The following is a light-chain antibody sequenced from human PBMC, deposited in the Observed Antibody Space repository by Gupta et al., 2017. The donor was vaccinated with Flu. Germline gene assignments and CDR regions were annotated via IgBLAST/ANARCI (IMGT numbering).Light chain of an antibody. CDR3: QQEDSAPQT. V-gene: IGKV3-20*01. J-gene: IGKJ1*01. CDR1: HSVSHNY. Sequence: EIVLPQSPGTLSLSPGERATLSCRASHSVSHNYLAWYQQKPGQAPRLLIYGASSRASGIPDRFRGSGSGTEFTLTISRREPEDFAGYHCQQEDSAPQTFGQGTKVEIK. CDR2: GAS.